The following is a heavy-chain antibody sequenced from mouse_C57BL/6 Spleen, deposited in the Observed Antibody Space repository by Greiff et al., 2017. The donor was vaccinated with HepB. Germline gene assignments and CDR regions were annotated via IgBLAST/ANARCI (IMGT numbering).Heavy chain of an antibody. CDR2: IDPNSGGT. V-gene: IGHV1-72*01. CDR1: GYTFTSYW. Sequence: QVQLQQPGAELVKPGASVKLSCKASGYTFTSYWMHWVKQRPGRGLEWIGRIDPNSGGTKYNEKFKSKATLTVDKHSSTAYMQLSSLTSEDSAVYYCARLRRLGRDYAMDYWGQGTSVTVSS. CDR3: ARLRRLGRDYAMDY. D-gene: IGHD4-1*01. J-gene: IGHJ4*01.